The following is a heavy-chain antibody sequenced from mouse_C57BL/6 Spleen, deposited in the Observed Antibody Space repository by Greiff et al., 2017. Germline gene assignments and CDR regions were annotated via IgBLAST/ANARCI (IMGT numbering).Heavy chain of an antibody. D-gene: IGHD1-1*02. V-gene: IGHV7-3*01. Sequence: EVKLVESGGGLVQPGGSLSLSCAASGFTFTDYYMSWVRQPPGKALAWLGFIRNKANGYTTEYSASVKGRFTISRDNSQSIRYLQMNALRAEDSATYYFARILPLLSSAMDYWGQGTSVTVSS. CDR1: GFTFTDYY. CDR3: ARILPLLSSAMDY. CDR2: IRNKANGYTT. J-gene: IGHJ4*01.